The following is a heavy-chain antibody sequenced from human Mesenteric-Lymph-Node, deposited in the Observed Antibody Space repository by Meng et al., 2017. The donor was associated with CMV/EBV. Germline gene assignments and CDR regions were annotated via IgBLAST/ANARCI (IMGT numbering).Heavy chain of an antibody. J-gene: IGHJ6*02. CDR2: ISAYNGNT. V-gene: IGHV1-18*01. CDR3: ATSIPAAGSLYYYGMDV. Sequence: ASVKVSCKASGYTFTSYGISWVRQAPGQGLEWMGWISAYNGNTNYAQKLQGRVTMTTDTSTSTAYMELRSLRSDDTAVYYCATSIPAAGSLYYYGMDVWGQGTTVTVS. CDR1: GYTFTSYG. D-gene: IGHD6-13*01.